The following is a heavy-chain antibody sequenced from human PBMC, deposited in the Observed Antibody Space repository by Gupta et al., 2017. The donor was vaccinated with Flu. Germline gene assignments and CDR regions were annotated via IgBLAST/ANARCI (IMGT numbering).Heavy chain of an antibody. J-gene: IGHJ4*02. V-gene: IGHV3-23*05. CDR2: ISGGST. D-gene: IGHD4-17*01. CDR3: VKVAGYGEYAY. Sequence: GKGLEWVSTISGGSTYYADSVKGRFTISRDTSRNTVFLQMNSLRAEDTAVYYCVKVAGYGEYAYWGQGTLLTVSS.